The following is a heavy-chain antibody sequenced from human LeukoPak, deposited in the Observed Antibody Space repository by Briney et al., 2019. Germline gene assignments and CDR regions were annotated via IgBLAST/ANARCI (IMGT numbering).Heavy chain of an antibody. CDR2: ISSSSSSI. Sequence: PGGSLRLSCAASGFTFSSYSMNWVRQAPGKGLEWVSSISSSSSSIYYADSLKGRFTISRDNAKNSLYLQMNSLRAEDTAVYYCAKLDFWSSYAFDIWGQGTMVTVSS. V-gene: IGHV3-21*04. CDR3: AKLDFWSSYAFDI. CDR1: GFTFSSYS. D-gene: IGHD3-3*01. J-gene: IGHJ3*02.